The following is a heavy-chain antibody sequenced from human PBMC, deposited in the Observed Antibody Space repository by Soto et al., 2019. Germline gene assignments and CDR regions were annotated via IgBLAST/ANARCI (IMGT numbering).Heavy chain of an antibody. D-gene: IGHD6-6*01. CDR3: ARDKLGSSTFYFQH. Sequence: ASVKVSCKASGYTFTGYGISWVRQAPGQGLEWMGWISAYNGNTNYAQKLQGRVTMTTDTSTSTAYMELRSLRSDDTAVYYCARDKLGSSTFYFQHWGQGTLVTVSS. J-gene: IGHJ1*01. CDR2: ISAYNGNT. V-gene: IGHV1-18*01. CDR1: GYTFTGYG.